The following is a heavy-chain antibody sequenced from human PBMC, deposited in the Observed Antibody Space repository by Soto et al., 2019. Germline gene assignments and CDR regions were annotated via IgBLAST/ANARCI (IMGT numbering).Heavy chain of an antibody. D-gene: IGHD6-19*01. CDR1: GGSIRSYY. CDR3: ARGYSSGPDY. V-gene: IGHV4-59*12. CDR2: IYYSGSTT. Sequence: PSETLSLTCTVSGGSIRSYYWSWIRQPPGKGLEWIGYIYYSGSTTTYADSVKGRFTIFRHNAKNTLYLQLNSLRAEDTALYYCARGYSSGPDYWGQGTLVTVSS. J-gene: IGHJ4*02.